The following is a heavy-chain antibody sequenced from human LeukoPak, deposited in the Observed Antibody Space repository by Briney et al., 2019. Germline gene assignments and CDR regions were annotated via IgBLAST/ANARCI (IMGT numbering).Heavy chain of an antibody. D-gene: IGHD6-19*01. V-gene: IGHV1-69*01. CDR1: GGTFSSYA. CDR3: ARSIAVAGQYYFDY. Sequence: SVKVSCKASGGTFSSYAISWVRQAPGQGLEWMGGIIPIFGTANYAQKFQGRVTITADESTSTAYMELSSLGSEDTAVYYCARSIAVAGQYYFDYWGQGTLVTVSS. CDR2: IIPIFGTA. J-gene: IGHJ4*02.